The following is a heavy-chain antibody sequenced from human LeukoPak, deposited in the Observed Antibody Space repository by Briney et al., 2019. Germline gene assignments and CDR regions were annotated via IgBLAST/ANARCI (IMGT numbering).Heavy chain of an antibody. CDR2: IRYDGSNK. V-gene: IGHV3-30*02. Sequence: QPGGSLRLSCAASGFTFSSYGMHWVRQAPGKGLEWVAFIRYDGSNKYYADSVKGRFTISRDNSKNTLYLQMGSLRAEDMAVYYCARGAVWGVRGVIPDYFQHWGQGTLVTVSS. D-gene: IGHD3-10*01. CDR1: GFTFSSYG. J-gene: IGHJ1*01. CDR3: ARGAVWGVRGVIPDYFQH.